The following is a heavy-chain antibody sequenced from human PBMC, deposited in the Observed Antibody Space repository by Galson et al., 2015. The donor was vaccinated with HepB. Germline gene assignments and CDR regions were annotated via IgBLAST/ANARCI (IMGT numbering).Heavy chain of an antibody. CDR2: ISGSGSTT. J-gene: IGHJ4*02. CDR1: GFSFSGYA. Sequence: SLRLSCAVSGFSFSGYAMGWARLAPGKALEWISDISGSGSTTYYADSVRGRFTISRDNSKNTLYLQMSSLRADDTALYYCAKGSRGYTHYYFDSWGQGALVTVSS. D-gene: IGHD5-18*01. CDR3: AKGSRGYTHYYFDS. V-gene: IGHV3-23*01.